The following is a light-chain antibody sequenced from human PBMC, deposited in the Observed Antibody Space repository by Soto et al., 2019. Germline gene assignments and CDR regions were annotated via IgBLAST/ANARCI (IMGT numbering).Light chain of an antibody. CDR1: QSISSY. CDR3: QQSYSTLGLT. Sequence: DIQMTQSPSSLSASVGDRVTITCRASQSISSYLNWYQQKPGKAPKLLIYAASSLQSGVPSRFXGSGSGTDFTLTISSLQPEDFATYYCQQSYSTLGLTFGQGTRLEIK. V-gene: IGKV1-39*01. CDR2: AAS. J-gene: IGKJ5*01.